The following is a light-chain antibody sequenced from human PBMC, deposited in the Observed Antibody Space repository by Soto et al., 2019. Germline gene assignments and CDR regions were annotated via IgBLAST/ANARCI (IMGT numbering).Light chain of an antibody. Sequence: QSALTQPPSASGSPGQSVTISCTGASSDVGGYSYVSWYQQHPGKAPKLMIYEVSKRPSGVPDRFSGSKSGNTASLTVSWLQAEDEADYYCSSYGGSNNLVFGGGTKLTVL. CDR1: SSDVGGYSY. CDR3: SSYGGSNNLV. CDR2: EVS. V-gene: IGLV2-8*01. J-gene: IGLJ2*01.